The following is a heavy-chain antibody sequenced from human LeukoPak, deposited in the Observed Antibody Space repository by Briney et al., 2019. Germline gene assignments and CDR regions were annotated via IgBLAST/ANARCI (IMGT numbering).Heavy chain of an antibody. Sequence: SETLSLTCTVSGGSISSGGYYWSWIRQPPGKGLEWIGYIYHSGSTYYNPSLKSRVTISVDRSKNQFSLKLSSVTAADTAVYYCARDVGATTGFDYWGQGTLVTVSS. V-gene: IGHV4-30-2*01. D-gene: IGHD1-26*01. CDR3: ARDVGATTGFDY. CDR2: IYHSGST. CDR1: GGSISSGGYY. J-gene: IGHJ4*02.